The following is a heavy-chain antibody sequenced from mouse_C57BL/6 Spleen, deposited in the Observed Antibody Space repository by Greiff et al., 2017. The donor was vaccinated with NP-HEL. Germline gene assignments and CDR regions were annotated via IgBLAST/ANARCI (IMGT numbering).Heavy chain of an antibody. CDR3: ARSSVGRYYFDY. D-gene: IGHD4-1*01. CDR2: IHPNSGST. CDR1: GYTFTSYW. V-gene: IGHV1-64*01. J-gene: IGHJ2*01. Sequence: QVQLQQPGAELVKPGASVKLSCKASGYTFTSYWMHWVKQRPGQGLEWIGMIHPNSGSTNYNEKFKSKATLTVDKSSSTAYMQLSSLTSEDSAVYYCARSSVGRYYFDYWGQGTTLTVSS.